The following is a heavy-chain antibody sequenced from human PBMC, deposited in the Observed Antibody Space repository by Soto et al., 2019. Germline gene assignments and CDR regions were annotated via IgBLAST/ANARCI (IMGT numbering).Heavy chain of an antibody. CDR2: FSGSGGST. CDR1: GLTFSSYA. Sequence: PGGSLRLSCATSGLTFSSYAMSWVRQAPGKGLEWVSGFSGSGGSTHYADSVKGRFTISRDNSKNTLYLQMKSLRAEDTAVYYCAKTGMAGYCRGGGCYHYFDYWGQGTLVTVSS. CDR3: AKTGMAGYCRGGGCYHYFDY. V-gene: IGHV3-23*01. D-gene: IGHD2-15*01. J-gene: IGHJ4*02.